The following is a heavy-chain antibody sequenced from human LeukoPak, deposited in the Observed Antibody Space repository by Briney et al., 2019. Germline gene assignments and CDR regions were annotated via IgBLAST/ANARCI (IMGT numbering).Heavy chain of an antibody. CDR2: IYYSGSI. J-gene: IGHJ6*03. CDR1: GGSISTYY. D-gene: IGHD2-21*01. Sequence: TSETLSLTCTVSGGSISTYYWSWIRQSPGKGLEWIGHIYYSGSIKYNPSLKSRVTISLDTSKNQFSLKLTSVIAADTAVYYCARTGGDHPLYYYYYMDVWGKGTTVTVSS. CDR3: ARTGGDHPLYYYYYMDV. V-gene: IGHV4-59*01.